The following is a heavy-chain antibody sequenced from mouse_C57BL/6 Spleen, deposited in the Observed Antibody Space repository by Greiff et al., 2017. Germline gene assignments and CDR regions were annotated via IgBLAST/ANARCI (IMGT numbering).Heavy chain of an antibody. V-gene: IGHV1-82*01. D-gene: IGHD2-4*01. J-gene: IGHJ3*01. CDR3: ARRGSFYDYDSFAY. Sequence: QVQLQQSGPELVKPGASVKISCKASGYAFSSSWMNWVKQRPGKGLEWIGRIYPGDGDTNYNGKFKGKATLTADKSSSTAYMQLSSLTSEDSAVYFCARRGSFYDYDSFAYWGQGTLVTVSA. CDR2: IYPGDGDT. CDR1: GYAFSSSW.